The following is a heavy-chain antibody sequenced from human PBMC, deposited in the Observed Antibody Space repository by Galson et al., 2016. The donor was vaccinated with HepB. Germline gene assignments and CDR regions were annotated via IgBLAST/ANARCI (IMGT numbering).Heavy chain of an antibody. CDR1: GGSMTTGDDY. V-gene: IGHV4-31*03. J-gene: IGHJ6*02. CDR3: ARRLDTQGRIGGWGWGMDV. Sequence: TLSLTCTVSGGSMTTGDDYWNWIRQHPGKGLEWIGYVFYRGSTYYSPSPKSRVTISVDTSKKQFSRKLTSVTAEDTALYYCARRLDTQGRIGGWGWGMDVWGQGTTVTVFS. CDR2: VFYRGST. D-gene: IGHD3-10*01.